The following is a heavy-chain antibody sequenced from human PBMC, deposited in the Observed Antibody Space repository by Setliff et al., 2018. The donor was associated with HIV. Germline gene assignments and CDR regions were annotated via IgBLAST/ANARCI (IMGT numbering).Heavy chain of an antibody. V-gene: IGHV4-34*01. D-gene: IGHD3-22*01. CDR1: GGSFGVSY. CDR3: ARASFYFESSRYYSTVSGFDY. J-gene: IGHJ4*02. Sequence: PSETLSLTCAVYGGSFGVSYWSWIRQPPGKGLEWIGEINHSGITNSSPALRSRVTISVDTSKRHLSLKLSSVTAADTAIYFCARASFYFESSRYYSTVSGFDYWGQGTLVTVSS. CDR2: INHSGIT.